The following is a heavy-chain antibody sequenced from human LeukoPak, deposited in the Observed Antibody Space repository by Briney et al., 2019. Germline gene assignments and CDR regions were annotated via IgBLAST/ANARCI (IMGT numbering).Heavy chain of an antibody. CDR2: INHSGST. D-gene: IGHD5-24*01. J-gene: IGHJ4*02. CDR1: DGSISSGGYS. Sequence: SETLSLTCTVSDGSISSGGYSWSWIRQPPGKGLEWIGEINHSGSTNYNPSLKSRVTISVDTSKNQFSLKLSSVTAADTAVYYCARKRWLDYWGQGTLVTVSS. V-gene: IGHV4-39*07. CDR3: ARKRWLDY.